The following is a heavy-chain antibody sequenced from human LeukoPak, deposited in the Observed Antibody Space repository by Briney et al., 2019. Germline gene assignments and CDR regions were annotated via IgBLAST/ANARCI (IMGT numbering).Heavy chain of an antibody. CDR1: GYNFPTYW. D-gene: IGHD4-17*01. CDR2: IYPDDSDT. Sequence: GESLKISCKGPGYNFPTYWIAWARQMPGKDLEWIGIIYPDDSDTRYSPSLQGQVTISVDKSIRTAYIEWVTLKASDTAIYYCARGGDYGDPRRPFDIWGPGTMVTVSS. V-gene: IGHV5-51*01. J-gene: IGHJ3*02. CDR3: ARGGDYGDPRRPFDI.